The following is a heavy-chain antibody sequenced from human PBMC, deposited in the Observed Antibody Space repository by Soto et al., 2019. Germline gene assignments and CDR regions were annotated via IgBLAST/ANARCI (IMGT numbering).Heavy chain of an antibody. D-gene: IGHD3-22*01. CDR2: VSVSDGTT. V-gene: IGHV3-23*01. CDR3: AKGLYYYDSSGYRLFDY. J-gene: IGHJ4*02. Sequence: PGGSLRLSCAASGFMFNNYAMSWVRQAPGKGLEWVSTVSVSDGTTYYADSLKGRFTISRDNYKKTVYLQMNRLRADDTAIYYCAKGLYYYDSSGYRLFDYWGQGALVTVSA. CDR1: GFMFNNYA.